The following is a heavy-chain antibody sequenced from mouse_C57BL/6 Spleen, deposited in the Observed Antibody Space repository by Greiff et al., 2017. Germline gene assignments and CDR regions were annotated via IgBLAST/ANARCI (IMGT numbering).Heavy chain of an antibody. CDR2: IDPEPGGT. D-gene: IGHD1-1*01. V-gene: IGHV1-15*01. CDR1: GYTFTDYE. J-gene: IGHJ4*01. CDR3: TRRTVVEAIDY. Sequence: VKLMESGAELVRPGASVTLSCKASGYTFTDYEMHWVKQTPVHGLEWIGAIDPEPGGTAYNQKFKGKVILTADKSSSTAYMGLRGLTSEDSASYYGTRRTVVEAIDYWGQGTSVTVSS.